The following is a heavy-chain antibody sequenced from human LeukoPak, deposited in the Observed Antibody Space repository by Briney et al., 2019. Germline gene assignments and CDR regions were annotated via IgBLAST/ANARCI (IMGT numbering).Heavy chain of an antibody. D-gene: IGHD6-19*01. J-gene: IGHJ6*02. CDR2: ISGSGGST. V-gene: IGHV3-23*01. Sequence: GGSLRLSCAASGFTFSSYAMSWVRQAPGKGLEWASAISGSGGSTYYADSVKGRFTISRDNSKNTLYLQMNSLRAEDTAVYYCATGGWYYYYGMDVWGQGTTVTVSS. CDR3: ATGGWYYYYGMDV. CDR1: GFTFSSYA.